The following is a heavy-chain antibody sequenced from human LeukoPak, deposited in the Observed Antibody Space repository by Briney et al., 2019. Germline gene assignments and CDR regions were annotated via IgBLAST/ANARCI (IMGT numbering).Heavy chain of an antibody. CDR1: VYTFTIYD. CDR3: ARTIVVVAATVTI. V-gene: IGHV1-8*01. J-gene: IGHJ4*02. CDR2: MNPNSGNT. Sequence: ASVKVSCKSSVYTFTIYDINWVRQATGQGLAWMGWMNPNSGNTGYAQKFQGRVTMTRNTSISTAYMELSSLRSEDTAVYYCARTIVVVAATVTIWGQGTLVTVSS. D-gene: IGHD2-15*01.